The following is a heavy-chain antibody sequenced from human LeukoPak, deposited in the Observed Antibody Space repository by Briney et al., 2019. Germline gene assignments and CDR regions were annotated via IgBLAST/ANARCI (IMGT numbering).Heavy chain of an antibody. J-gene: IGHJ5*02. Sequence: ASVKVSCKASGYTFTSYDINWVRQATGQGLEWMGWMNPNSGNTGYAQKFQGRVTMTRNTSISTAYMELSSLRSDDTAVNYCARGPSYVVTFGGVINWFDPWGQGTLVTVSS. CDR1: GYTFTSYD. D-gene: IGHD3-16*01. V-gene: IGHV1-8*01. CDR2: MNPNSGNT. CDR3: ARGPSYVVTFGGVINWFDP.